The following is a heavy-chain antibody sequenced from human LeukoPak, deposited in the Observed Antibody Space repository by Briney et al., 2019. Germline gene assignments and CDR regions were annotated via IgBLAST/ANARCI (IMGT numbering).Heavy chain of an antibody. D-gene: IGHD2-2*01. V-gene: IGHV3-33*01. CDR1: GFTFSSYG. CDR2: IWYDGSNK. CDR3: ARGQQLLGEGVDY. J-gene: IGHJ4*02. Sequence: GGPLRLSCGASGFTFSSYGMHWVRQAPGKGLEWVAVIWYDGSNKYYADSVKGRFTISRDNSKNTLYLQMNSLRAEDTAVYYCARGQQLLGEGVDYWGQGTLVTVSS.